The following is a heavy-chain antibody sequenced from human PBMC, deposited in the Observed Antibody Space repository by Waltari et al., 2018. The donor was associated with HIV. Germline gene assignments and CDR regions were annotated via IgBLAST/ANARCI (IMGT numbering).Heavy chain of an antibody. Sequence: QVQLQESGPGLVKPSETLSLTCTVSGYSISSGYYWGWIRQPPGKGLEWIGSIYHSGSTYYNPSLKSRVTISVDTSKNQFSLKLSSVTAADTAVYYCASYSSGWYGGWFDPWGQGTLVTVSS. V-gene: IGHV4-38-2*02. CDR1: GYSISSGYY. D-gene: IGHD6-19*01. CDR2: IYHSGST. J-gene: IGHJ5*02. CDR3: ASYSSGWYGGWFDP.